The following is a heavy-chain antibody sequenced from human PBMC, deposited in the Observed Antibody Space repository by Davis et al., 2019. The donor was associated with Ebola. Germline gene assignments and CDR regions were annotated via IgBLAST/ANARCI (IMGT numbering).Heavy chain of an antibody. Sequence: SVKVSCKASGGTFSSYAISWVRQAPGQGREWMGGIIPIFGTANYAQKFQGRVTITRDTSASTAYMELSSLRSEDTAVYYCARGWSSWYNWFDPWGQGTLVTVSS. CDR2: IIPIFGTA. J-gene: IGHJ5*02. CDR3: ARGWSSWYNWFDP. CDR1: GGTFSSYA. D-gene: IGHD6-13*01. V-gene: IGHV1-69*05.